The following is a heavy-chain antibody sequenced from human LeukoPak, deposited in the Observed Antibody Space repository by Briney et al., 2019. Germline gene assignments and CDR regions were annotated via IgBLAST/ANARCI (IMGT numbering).Heavy chain of an antibody. Sequence: SETLSLTCTVSGGSISSDSDYWGWIRQPPGKGLEWIGYVYFTGSTNYNAAPRSRVTISVDTSKNQFSLKLSSVTAADTAVYYCARRYFDYWGQGTLVTVSS. J-gene: IGHJ4*02. CDR1: GGSISSDSDY. CDR3: ARRYFDY. V-gene: IGHV4-39*01. CDR2: VYFTGST.